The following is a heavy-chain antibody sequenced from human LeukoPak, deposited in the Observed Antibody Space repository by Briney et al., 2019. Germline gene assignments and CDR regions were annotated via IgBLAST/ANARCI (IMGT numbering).Heavy chain of an antibody. CDR2: IYTSGST. CDR3: ARGLDYGDYFDY. D-gene: IGHD4-17*01. CDR1: GGSISSHY. V-gene: IGHV4-4*07. Sequence: PSETLSLTCTVSGGSISSHYWSWIRQPAGKGLEWIGRIYTSGSTNYNPSLKSRVTTSVDTSKNQFSLKLSSVTAADTAVYYCARGLDYGDYFDYWGQGTLVTVSS. J-gene: IGHJ4*02.